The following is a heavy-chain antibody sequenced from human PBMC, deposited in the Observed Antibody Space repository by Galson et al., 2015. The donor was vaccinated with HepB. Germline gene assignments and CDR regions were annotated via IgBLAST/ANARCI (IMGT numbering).Heavy chain of an antibody. CDR3: AREYCGGTRCPGGWYFDL. J-gene: IGHJ2*01. D-gene: IGHD2-2*01. V-gene: IGHV3-13*01. CDR1: GFTVSSYD. CDR2: IGVAGDT. Sequence: LRLSCAVSGFTVSSYDFHWVRQTTGEGLEWVSAIGVAGDTYYPDSARGRFTISRENAKNSVYLQMNSLRAGDTAVYYCAREYCGGTRCPGGWYFDLWGRGTLVTVSS.